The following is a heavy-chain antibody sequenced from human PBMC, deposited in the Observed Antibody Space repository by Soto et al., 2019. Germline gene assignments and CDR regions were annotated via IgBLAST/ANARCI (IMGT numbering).Heavy chain of an antibody. D-gene: IGHD3-16*01. CDR1: GCAFWNFA. CDR3: ARWGSGTNFYYHYAMDG. Sequence: EVQLLESGGGLVQPGGSLRLSCSTSGCAFWNFAMAWVRQGPAKWLEWVSTVNYRGGSTYYAHSVKGRFTMSRDDSENTLHLQMSRLRTDATAIYYCARWGSGTNFYYHYAMDGWGQGTTVTVSS. J-gene: IGHJ6*01. V-gene: IGHV3-23*01. CDR2: VNYRGGST.